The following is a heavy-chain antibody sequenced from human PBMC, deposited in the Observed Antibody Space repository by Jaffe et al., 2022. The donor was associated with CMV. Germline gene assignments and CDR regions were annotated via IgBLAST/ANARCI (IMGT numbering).Heavy chain of an antibody. Sequence: EVQLVQSGAEVKKPGESLRISCKGSGYSFTSYWISWVRQMPGKGLEWMGRIDPSDSYTNYSPSFQGHVTISADKSISTAYLQWSSLKASDTAMYYCARHLLIAVADNDYTWYFDLWGRGTLVTVSS. CDR2: IDPSDSYT. D-gene: IGHD6-19*01. V-gene: IGHV5-10-1*03. CDR3: ARHLLIAVADNDYTWYFDL. CDR1: GYSFTSYW. J-gene: IGHJ2*01.